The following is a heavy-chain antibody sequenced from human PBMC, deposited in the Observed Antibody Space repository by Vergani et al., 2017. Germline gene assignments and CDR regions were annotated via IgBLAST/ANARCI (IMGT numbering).Heavy chain of an antibody. J-gene: IGHJ4*02. CDR2: ISSSSSYI. CDR1: GFTFSSYS. Sequence: VQLVESGGGLVKPGGSLRLSCAASGFTFSSYSMNWVRQAPGKGLEWVSSISSSSSYIYYADSVKGRFTISRDNAKNSLYLQMNSLRAEDTAVYYCARDDSSGTTPDYWGQGTLVTVSS. V-gene: IGHV3-21*01. D-gene: IGHD3-22*01. CDR3: ARDDSSGTTPDY.